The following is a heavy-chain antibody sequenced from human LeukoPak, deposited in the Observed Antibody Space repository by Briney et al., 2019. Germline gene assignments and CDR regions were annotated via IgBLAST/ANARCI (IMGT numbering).Heavy chain of an antibody. V-gene: IGHV4-34*01. CDR3: ARERPSYYDILTGYYPRSLPYYFDY. J-gene: IGHJ4*02. CDR2: INHSGST. Sequence: GSLRLSCAASGFTFSSYAMSWIRQPPGKGLEWIGEINHSGSTNYNPSLKSRVTISVDTSKNQFSLKLSSVTAADTAVYYCARERPSYYDILTGYYPRSLPYYFDYWGQGTLVTVSS. D-gene: IGHD3-9*01. CDR1: GFTFSSYA.